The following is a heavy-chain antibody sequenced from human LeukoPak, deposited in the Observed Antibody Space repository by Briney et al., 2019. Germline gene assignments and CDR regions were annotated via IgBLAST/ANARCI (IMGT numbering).Heavy chain of an antibody. Sequence: GASVKVSCKASGYTFTDYYIRWVRQAPGQGLEWMGWIKPNSGSTNYAQNLQGRVSMTRDTSISTAHMELSRLRSDDTAVYYCARDYVDNFDSYGYIALDQWGQGTLVIVSS. CDR3: ARDYVDNFDSYGYIALDQ. CDR1: GYTFTDYY. J-gene: IGHJ4*02. CDR2: IKPNSGST. D-gene: IGHD3-22*01. V-gene: IGHV1-2*02.